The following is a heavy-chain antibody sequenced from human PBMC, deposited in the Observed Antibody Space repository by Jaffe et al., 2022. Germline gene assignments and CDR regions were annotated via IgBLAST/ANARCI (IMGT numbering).Heavy chain of an antibody. CDR3: AKQVYSSGWYQYYFDY. V-gene: IGHV4-38-2*01. CDR1: GYSISSGYY. Sequence: QVQLQESGPGLVKPSETLSLTCAVSGYSISSGYYWGWIRQPPGKGLEWIGSIYHSGSTYYNPSLKSRVTISVDTSKNQFSLKLSSVTAADTAVYYCAKQVYSSGWYQYYFDYWGQGTLVTVSS. D-gene: IGHD6-19*01. J-gene: IGHJ4*02. CDR2: IYHSGST.